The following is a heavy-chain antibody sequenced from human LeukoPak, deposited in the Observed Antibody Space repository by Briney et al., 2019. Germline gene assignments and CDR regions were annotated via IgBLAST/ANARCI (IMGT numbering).Heavy chain of an antibody. J-gene: IGHJ4*02. V-gene: IGHV1-2*02. CDR1: GYTFTGYF. D-gene: IGHD5-24*01. Sequence: ASVKVSCKASGYTFTGYFIHWARQAPGQGLEWMGWINPLSGGTKYAQKFQGRVTMTRDTSINTTYLELTRLTSDDTALYYCAREGKGYNFLKAWDFWGRGTLVTVSS. CDR3: AREGKGYNFLKAWDF. CDR2: INPLSGGT.